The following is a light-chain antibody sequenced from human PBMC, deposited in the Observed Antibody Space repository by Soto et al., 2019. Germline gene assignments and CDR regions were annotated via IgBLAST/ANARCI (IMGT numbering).Light chain of an antibody. J-gene: IGLJ1*01. V-gene: IGLV3-9*01. CDR2: RDT. Sequence: SYELTQPLSVSVALGQTAKITCERNNIGSKSVHWYQQKPGQAPVLVIYRDTNRPSGIPERFSGSNSGNTATLTISRAQAGDEADYYCQVWDSSTYVFGTGTKLTVL. CDR1: NIGSKS. CDR3: QVWDSSTYV.